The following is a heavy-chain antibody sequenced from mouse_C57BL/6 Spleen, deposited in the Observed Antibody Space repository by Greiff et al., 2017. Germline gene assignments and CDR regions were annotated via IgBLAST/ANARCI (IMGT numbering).Heavy chain of an antibody. D-gene: IGHD1-1*01. Sequence: VKLMESGAELAKPGASVKLSCKASGYTFTSYWMHWVKQRPGQGLEWIGYINPSSGYTKDNQKFKDKATLTADKSSSTAYMQLSSLTYEDAAVYYCARGVTTVVADFDYWGQGTTLTVSS. CDR1: GYTFTSYW. CDR2: INPSSGYT. V-gene: IGHV1-7*01. CDR3: ARGVTTVVADFDY. J-gene: IGHJ2*01.